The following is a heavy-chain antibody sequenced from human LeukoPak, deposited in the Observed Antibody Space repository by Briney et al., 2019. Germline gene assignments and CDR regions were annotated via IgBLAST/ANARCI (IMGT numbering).Heavy chain of an antibody. D-gene: IGHD2-2*01. Sequence: PGGSLRLSCAASGFTFSSYWMSWVRQAPGKGLEWVANIKQDGSEKYYVDSVKGRFTISRDNAKNSLYQQMNSLRAEDTAVYYCARDAHCSSTSCYLDYWGQGTLVTVSS. V-gene: IGHV3-7*01. CDR1: GFTFSSYW. CDR2: IKQDGSEK. J-gene: IGHJ4*02. CDR3: ARDAHCSSTSCYLDY.